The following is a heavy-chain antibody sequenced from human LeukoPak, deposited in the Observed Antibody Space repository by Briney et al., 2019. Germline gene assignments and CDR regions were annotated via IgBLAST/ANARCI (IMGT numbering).Heavy chain of an antibody. CDR3: AKSHSRGWGPFDY. CDR1: GFTFSSHS. CDR2: ITISSDTI. D-gene: IGHD6-19*01. J-gene: IGHJ4*02. V-gene: IGHV3-48*01. Sequence: GGSLRLSCAASGFTFSSHSMNWVRQAPGKGPEWISFITISSDTIHYADSVKGRFTISRDNAKNSLFLQMDSLRAEDTAVYYCAKSHSRGWGPFDYWGQGTLTTVSS.